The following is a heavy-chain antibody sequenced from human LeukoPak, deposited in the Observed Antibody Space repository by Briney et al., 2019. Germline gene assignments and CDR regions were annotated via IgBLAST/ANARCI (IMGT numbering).Heavy chain of an antibody. CDR3: ATGPEWELLENAFDI. CDR2: ISGSGGST. V-gene: IGHV3-23*01. D-gene: IGHD1-26*01. J-gene: IGHJ3*02. Sequence: GGSLRLSCAVAGFTFSSYAMSWVRQAPGKGLEWVSAISGSGGSTYYADSVTGRFTSSRDNSKNTLYLQMNSLRAEDTAVYYCATGPEWELLENAFDIWGQGTMVTVSS. CDR1: GFTFSSYA.